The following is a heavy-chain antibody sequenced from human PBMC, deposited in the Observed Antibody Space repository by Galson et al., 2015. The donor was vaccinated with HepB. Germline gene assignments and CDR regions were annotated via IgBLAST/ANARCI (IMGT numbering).Heavy chain of an antibody. CDR3: AKWGEVVAGTAYSYGMDV. V-gene: IGHV3-30*02. J-gene: IGHJ6*02. CDR2: IRYDGSTE. D-gene: IGHD6-19*01. CDR1: GSTFSDYG. Sequence: SLRLSCAASGSTFSDYGMHWVRQAPGKGLEWVAFIRYDGSTEFYADSVKGRFTISRDSSMNMLFLQMNSLRAEDTAVYYCAKWGEVVAGTAYSYGMDVWGQGTTVTVSS.